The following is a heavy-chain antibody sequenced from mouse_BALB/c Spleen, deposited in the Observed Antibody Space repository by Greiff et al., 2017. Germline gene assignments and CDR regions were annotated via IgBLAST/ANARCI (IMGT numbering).Heavy chain of an antibody. CDR3: ARGYYGSSYEYYYAMDY. CDR2: ISSGGSYT. CDR1: GFTFSSYA. D-gene: IGHD1-1*01. J-gene: IGHJ4*01. Sequence: EVMLVESGGGLVKPGGSLKLSCAASGFTFSSYAMSWVRQSSEKRLEWVAEISSGGSYTYYPDTVTGRFTISRDNAKNTLYLEMSSLRSEDTAMYYCARGYYGSSYEYYYAMDYWGQGTSVTVSA. V-gene: IGHV5-9-4*01.